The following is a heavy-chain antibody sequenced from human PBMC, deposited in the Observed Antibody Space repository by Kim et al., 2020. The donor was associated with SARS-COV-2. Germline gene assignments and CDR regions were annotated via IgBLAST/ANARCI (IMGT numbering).Heavy chain of an antibody. CDR1: GFTFSSYW. J-gene: IGHJ4*02. CDR3: ARDRTVTTRGFLGY. Sequence: GGSLRLSCAASGFTFSSYWMSWVRQALGKGLEWVANIKQDGSEKYYVDSVKGRFTISRDNAKNSLYLQVNSLRAEDTAVYYCARDRTVTTRGFLGYWGQGTLVTVSS. CDR2: IKQDGSEK. D-gene: IGHD4-17*01. V-gene: IGHV3-7*01.